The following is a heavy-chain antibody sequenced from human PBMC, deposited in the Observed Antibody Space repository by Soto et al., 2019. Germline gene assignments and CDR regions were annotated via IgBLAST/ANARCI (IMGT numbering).Heavy chain of an antibody. J-gene: IGHJ5*02. CDR2: IIPILGIA. CDR3: AKDLGSSSPNWFDP. Sequence: ASVKVSCKASGGTFSSYTISWVRQAPGQGLEWMGRIIPILGIANYAQKFQGRVTITADKSTSTAYMELSSLRAEDTAIYYCAKDLGSSSPNWFDPWGPGTLVTAPQ. D-gene: IGHD6-6*01. CDR1: GGTFSSYT. V-gene: IGHV1-69*04.